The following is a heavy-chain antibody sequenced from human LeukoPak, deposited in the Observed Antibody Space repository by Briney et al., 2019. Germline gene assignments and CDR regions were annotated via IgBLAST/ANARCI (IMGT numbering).Heavy chain of an antibody. J-gene: IGHJ4*02. V-gene: IGHV4-59*01. CDR2: IYYSGST. D-gene: IGHD3-10*01. CDR1: GGSFSPYY. CDR3: ARTYYYGSGIALPFDY. Sequence: PSETLSLTCAVYGGSFSPYYWSWIRQPPGKGLEWIGYIYYSGSTNYNPSLKSRVTISVDTSKNQFSLKLSSVTAADTAVYYCARTYYYGSGIALPFDYWGQGTLVTVSS.